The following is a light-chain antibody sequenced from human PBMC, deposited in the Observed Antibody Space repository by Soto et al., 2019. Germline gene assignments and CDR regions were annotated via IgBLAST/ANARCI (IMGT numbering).Light chain of an antibody. CDR2: EVA. J-gene: IGLJ2*01. Sequence: QSALTQPASVSGPLGQSITISCSGTSSDVGGYDYVSWYQQYPGKAPKLIIYEVANRPSGLSYRFSGSKSGNTASLTISGLQAEDEADYYCSSYTSSATLIFGGGTKVTVL. V-gene: IGLV2-14*01. CDR3: SSYTSSATLI. CDR1: SSDVGGYDY.